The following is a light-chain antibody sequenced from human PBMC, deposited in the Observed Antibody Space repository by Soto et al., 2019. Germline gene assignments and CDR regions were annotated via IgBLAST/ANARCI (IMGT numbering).Light chain of an antibody. J-gene: IGLJ1*01. CDR3: TSYAGSNNVCV. Sequence: QSVLTQPPSASGSPGQSVTISCSGTSSVIGGYNYVSWYQQHPGKAPKLMIYDVFKRPSGVPDRFSGSKSGNTASLTVSGLQAEDEADYYCTSYAGSNNVCVFGTGTKLTVL. V-gene: IGLV2-8*01. CDR2: DVF. CDR1: SSVIGGYNY.